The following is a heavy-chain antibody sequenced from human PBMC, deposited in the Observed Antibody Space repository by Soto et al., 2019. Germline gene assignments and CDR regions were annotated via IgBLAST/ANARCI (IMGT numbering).Heavy chain of an antibody. J-gene: IGHJ4*02. CDR3: ARSSAAAARRVAVAGTGDY. D-gene: IGHD6-19*01. Sequence: ASVKVSCKASGYTFTSYAMHWVRQAPGQRLEWMGWINAGNGNTKYSQKFQGRVTITRDTSASTAYMELSSLRSEDTAVYYCARSSAAAARRVAVAGTGDYWGQGTLVTVSS. V-gene: IGHV1-3*01. CDR2: INAGNGNT. CDR1: GYTFTSYA.